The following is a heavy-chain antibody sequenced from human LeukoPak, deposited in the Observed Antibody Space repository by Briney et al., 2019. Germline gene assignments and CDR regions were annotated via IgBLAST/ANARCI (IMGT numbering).Heavy chain of an antibody. D-gene: IGHD3-3*01. J-gene: IGHJ3*02. Sequence: SETLSLTCAVYGGSFSGYYWSWIRQPPGKGLEWIGEINHSGSTNYNPSLKSRVTISVDTSKNQFSLKLSSVTAADTAVYYCARATYYDFWSGYYPAFDIWGQGTMVTVSS. V-gene: IGHV4-34*01. CDR1: GGSFSGYY. CDR3: ARATYYDFWSGYYPAFDI. CDR2: INHSGST.